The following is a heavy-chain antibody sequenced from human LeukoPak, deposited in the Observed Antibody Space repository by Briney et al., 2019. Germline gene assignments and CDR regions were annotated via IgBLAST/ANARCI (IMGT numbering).Heavy chain of an antibody. CDR2: MNPNSGNT. Sequence: GASVKVSCKASGYTFTSYDINWVRQATGQGLEWMGWMNPNSGNTGYAQKFQGRVTITTDESTSTAYMELSSLRSEDTAVYYCARAGYDILTGYYRFDPWGQGTLVTVSS. J-gene: IGHJ5*02. CDR1: GYTFTSYD. D-gene: IGHD3-9*01. CDR3: ARAGYDILTGYYRFDP. V-gene: IGHV1-8*03.